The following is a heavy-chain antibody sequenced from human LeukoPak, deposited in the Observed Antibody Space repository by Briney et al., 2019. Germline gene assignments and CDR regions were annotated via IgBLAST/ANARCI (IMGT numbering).Heavy chain of an antibody. CDR2: INPNSGGT. CDR3: AREMTTVTPLDY. D-gene: IGHD4-17*01. J-gene: IGHJ4*02. V-gene: IGHV1-2*02. Sequence: AASVKVSCKASGYTFTGYYMHWVRQAPGQGLEWMGWINPNSGGTNYAQKFQGRVTMTRDTSISTAYMELSRLRSDDTAVYCCAREMTTVTPLDYWGQGTLVTVSS. CDR1: GYTFTGYY.